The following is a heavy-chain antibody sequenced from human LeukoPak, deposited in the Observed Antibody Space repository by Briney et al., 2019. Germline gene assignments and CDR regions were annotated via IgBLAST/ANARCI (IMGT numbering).Heavy chain of an antibody. D-gene: IGHD2-2*01. Sequence: SQTLSLTCTVSGGSISSGDYYWSWIRQPPGKGLEWIGYIYYSGTTYYTPSLKSRVTIAVDTSKNQFSLKLSSVTAADTAVYYCARGGAIVVVPAASYVDYWGQGTLVTVSS. V-gene: IGHV4-30-4*08. CDR3: ARGGAIVVVPAASYVDY. CDR2: IYYSGTT. J-gene: IGHJ4*02. CDR1: GGSISSGDYY.